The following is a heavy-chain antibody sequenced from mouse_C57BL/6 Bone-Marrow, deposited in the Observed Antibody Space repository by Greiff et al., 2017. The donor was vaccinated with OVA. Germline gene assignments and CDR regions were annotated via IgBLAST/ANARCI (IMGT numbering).Heavy chain of an antibody. Sequence: EVHLVESGGGLVKPGGSLKLSCAASGFTFSSYAMSWVRQTPEKRLAWVATISDGGSYTYYPDNVKGRFTISRDNAKNNLYLQMSHLKSEDTAMYYCARTRGYGNYVLYYFDYWGQGTTLTVSS. CDR1: GFTFSSYA. CDR3: ARTRGYGNYVLYYFDY. J-gene: IGHJ2*01. D-gene: IGHD2-1*01. CDR2: ISDGGSYT. V-gene: IGHV5-4*01.